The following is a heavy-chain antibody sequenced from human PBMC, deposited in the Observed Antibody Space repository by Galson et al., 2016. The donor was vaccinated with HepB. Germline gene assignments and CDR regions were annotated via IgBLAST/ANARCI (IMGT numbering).Heavy chain of an antibody. CDR1: GFTFSLSG. Sequence: SLRLSCAASGFTFSLSGMHWVRQAPGKGLEWVSLISGGNTYYADSVRGRFTISRDNSKNTLYLQMNSLRAEDTAVYYCAKVLPYSAGNGMDVRGQGTTVTVSS. V-gene: IGHV3-NL1*01. D-gene: IGHD6-13*01. J-gene: IGHJ6*01. CDR2: ISGGNT. CDR3: AKVLPYSAGNGMDV.